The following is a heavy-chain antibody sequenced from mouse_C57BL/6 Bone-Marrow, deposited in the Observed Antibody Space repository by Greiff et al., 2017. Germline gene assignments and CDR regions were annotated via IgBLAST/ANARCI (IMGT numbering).Heavy chain of an antibody. CDR2: IDPEIGDT. CDR1: GFNIKDDY. CDR3: SSFDGNYFDF. J-gene: IGHJ2*01. D-gene: IGHD2-3*01. Sequence: EVQLQESGAELVRPGASVKLSCTASGFNIKDDYILWVKQRPEQGLEWIGWIDPEIGDTEYASKFQGKATITSDTSSNTAYLQLSSLTSEDTAVYYCSSFDGNYFDFWGQGTPLTVAS. V-gene: IGHV14-4*01.